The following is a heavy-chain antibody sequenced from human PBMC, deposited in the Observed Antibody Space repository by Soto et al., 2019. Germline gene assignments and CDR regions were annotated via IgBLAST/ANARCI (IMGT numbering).Heavy chain of an antibody. D-gene: IGHD6-19*01. CDR1: GYTFTSYY. J-gene: IGHJ4*02. V-gene: IGHV1-46*01. Sequence: GSSVKVSCKASGYTFTSYYMHWVRQAPGQGLEWMGIINPSGGSTSYAQKFQGRVTMTRDTSTSTVYMELSSLRSEDTAVYYCARDRYRIAVAGTRIAYWGQRILVTVTS. CDR2: INPSGGST. CDR3: ARDRYRIAVAGTRIAY.